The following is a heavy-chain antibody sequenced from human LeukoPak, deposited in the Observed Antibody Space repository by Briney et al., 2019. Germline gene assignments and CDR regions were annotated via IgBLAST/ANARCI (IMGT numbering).Heavy chain of an antibody. V-gene: IGHV3-9*01. D-gene: IGHD6-13*01. J-gene: IGHJ4*02. CDR3: AKDISGYSSSWYYFDY. Sequence: PGGSLRLSCAGSGFTFSNYWMHWVRQAPGKGLEWVSGISWNSGSIGYADSVKGRFTISRDNAKNSLYLQMNSLRAEDTALYYCAKDISGYSSSWYYFDYWGQGTLVTVSS. CDR1: GFTFSNYW. CDR2: ISWNSGSI.